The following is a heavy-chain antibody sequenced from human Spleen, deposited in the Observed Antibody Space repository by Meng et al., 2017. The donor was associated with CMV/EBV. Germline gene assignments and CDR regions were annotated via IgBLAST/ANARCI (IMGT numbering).Heavy chain of an antibody. CDR3: ARSKIAARSHYYYGMDV. J-gene: IGHJ6*02. V-gene: IGHV1-18*01. CDR2: ITSYNVNT. D-gene: IGHD6-6*01. CDR1: GYTFSRYG. Sequence: ASVKVSCKASGYTFSRYGIRWVRQAPRQGLEWMGWITSYNVNTTYAQNLQGRVSLTTDTSTSAAYMELRSLTSDDAAVYYCARSKIAARSHYYYGMDVWGQGTTVTVSS.